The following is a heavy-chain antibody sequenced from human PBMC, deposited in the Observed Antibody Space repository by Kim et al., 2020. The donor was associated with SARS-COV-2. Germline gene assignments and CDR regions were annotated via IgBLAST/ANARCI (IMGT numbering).Heavy chain of an antibody. J-gene: IGHJ4*02. CDR2: ISAYNGNT. Sequence: ASVKVSCKASGYTFTSYGISWVRQAPGQGLEWMGWISAYNGNTNYAQKLQGRVTMTTDTSTSTAYMELRSLRSDDTAVYYCARGNEQWLVRSLPQFDYWGQGTLVTVSS. CDR3: ARGNEQWLVRSLPQFDY. D-gene: IGHD6-19*01. CDR1: GYTFTSYG. V-gene: IGHV1-18*01.